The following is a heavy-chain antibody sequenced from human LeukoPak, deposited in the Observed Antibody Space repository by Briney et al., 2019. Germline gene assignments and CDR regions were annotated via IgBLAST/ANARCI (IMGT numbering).Heavy chain of an antibody. CDR2: IYYSGST. CDR3: ARDTGTVVDY. J-gene: IGHJ4*02. D-gene: IGHD4-23*01. V-gene: IGHV4-59*01. CDR1: GGSISTYY. Sequence: SETLSLTCTVSGGSISTYYWSWIRQPPGKGLEWIGYIYYSGSTNYNPSLKSRVTTSEDTSKNQFSLKLSSVTAADTAVYYCARDTGTVVDYWGQGTLVTVSS.